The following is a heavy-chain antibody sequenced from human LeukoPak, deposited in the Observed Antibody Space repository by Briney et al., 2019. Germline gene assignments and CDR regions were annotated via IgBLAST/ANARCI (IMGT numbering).Heavy chain of an antibody. D-gene: IGHD2-2*01. J-gene: IGHJ6*02. V-gene: IGHV4-34*01. Sequence: SETLSLTCAVYVGSFCDYYWGWLRQPPGMGRQWFGELNHSGSTTYNPPPKCRVTPSVNTSKNQFSQKRSSVTAADTAVYYCARGRKHIQYPQTYYYYYGMDVWGQGTTVTVSS. CDR1: VGSFCDYY. CDR2: LNHSGST. CDR3: ARGRKHIQYPQTYYYYYGMDV.